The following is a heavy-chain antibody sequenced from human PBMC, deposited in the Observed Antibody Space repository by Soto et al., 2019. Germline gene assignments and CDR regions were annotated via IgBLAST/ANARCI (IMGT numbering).Heavy chain of an antibody. CDR2: IWYDGSNA. J-gene: IGHJ4*02. Sequence: QVQLVESGGGVVQPGRSLRLSCAASGFTFSIFGMHWVRQAPGKGLEWAEIIWYDGSNAYYADSVRGRFTISRDNSKNTVYLQTSILRAEDTAVYYCARDKGSSTVVSGISQEGYFDSWGQGTLVTVSS. CDR1: GFTFSIFG. CDR3: ARDKGSSTVVSGISQEGYFDS. V-gene: IGHV3-33*01. D-gene: IGHD6-19*01.